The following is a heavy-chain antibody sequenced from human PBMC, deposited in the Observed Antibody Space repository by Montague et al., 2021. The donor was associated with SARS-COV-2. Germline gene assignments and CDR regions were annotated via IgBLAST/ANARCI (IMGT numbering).Heavy chain of an antibody. Sequence: SETLSLTCTVSGGSIRSYYWSWIRQTPGKGLEWIGYIYYDGSTNYNPFLKSQVTMSVDSSKNQFSLRLSSVTAADTAVYYCARYGSYFEHWGQGTLVTVSS. CDR3: ARYGSYFEH. CDR1: GGSIRSYY. D-gene: IGHD1-26*01. J-gene: IGHJ4*02. CDR2: IYYDGST. V-gene: IGHV4-59*03.